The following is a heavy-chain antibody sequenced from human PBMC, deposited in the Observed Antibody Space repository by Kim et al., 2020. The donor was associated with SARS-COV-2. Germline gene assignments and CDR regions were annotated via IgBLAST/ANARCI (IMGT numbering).Heavy chain of an antibody. CDR1: GGSISSYY. CDR3: ARAKGFYYYALNDAFDI. J-gene: IGHJ3*02. V-gene: IGHV4-59*01. D-gene: IGHD3-10*01. Sequence: SETLSLTCTVSGGSISSYYWSWIRQPPGKGLEWIGYIYYSGSTNYNPSLKSRVTISVDTSKNQFSLKLSSVTAADTAVYYCARAKGFYYYALNDAFDIWGQGTMVTVSS. CDR2: IYYSGST.